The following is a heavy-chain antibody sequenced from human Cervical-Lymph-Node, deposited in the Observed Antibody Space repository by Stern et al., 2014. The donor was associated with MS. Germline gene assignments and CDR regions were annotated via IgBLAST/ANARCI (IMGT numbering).Heavy chain of an antibody. CDR2: IIPIFGTA. CDR3: ARDLGVGATTEEAYNWFDP. J-gene: IGHJ5*02. Sequence: VQLVESGAEVKKPGSSVKVSWKASGGTFSSYAISWVRQAPGQGLEWMGGIIPIFGTANYAQKFQGRVTITADESTSTAYMELSSLRSEDTAVYYCARDLGVGATTEEAYNWFDPWGQGTLVTVSS. CDR1: GGTFSSYA. V-gene: IGHV1-69*01. D-gene: IGHD1-26*01.